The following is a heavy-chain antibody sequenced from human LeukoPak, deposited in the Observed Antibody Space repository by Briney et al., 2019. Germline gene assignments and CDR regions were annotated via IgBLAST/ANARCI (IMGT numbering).Heavy chain of an antibody. J-gene: IGHJ4*02. D-gene: IGHD6-19*01. Sequence: SVKVSCKASGGTFSSYVISWVRQAPGQGLEWMGGIIPIFGTANYAQKFQGRVTITADESTSTAYMELSSLRSEDTAVYYCATRAVADDSLFDYWGQGTLVTVSS. CDR3: ATRAVADDSLFDY. CDR1: GGTFSSYV. V-gene: IGHV1-69*01. CDR2: IIPIFGTA.